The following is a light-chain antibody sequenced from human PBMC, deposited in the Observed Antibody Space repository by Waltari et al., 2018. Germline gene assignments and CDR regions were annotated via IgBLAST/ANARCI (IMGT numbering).Light chain of an antibody. CDR3: QQFYTIPPT. Sequence: DIQMTQSPDSLAVSLGERATINCKASQNVSYSSDRRRCIAWYQQKSGQSPKLLIYWGSVRESGVPDRFSGSGSGADFSLTISGLQAEDVAVYYCQQFYTIPPTFGPGTRVDLK. CDR2: WGS. J-gene: IGKJ1*01. CDR1: QNVSYSSDRRRC. V-gene: IGKV4-1*01.